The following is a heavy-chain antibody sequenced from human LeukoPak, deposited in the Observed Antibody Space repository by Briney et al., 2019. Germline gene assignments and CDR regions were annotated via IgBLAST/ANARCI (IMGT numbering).Heavy chain of an antibody. CDR3: ARASLKYYYDSSGYRYAFDI. CDR1: GGSISSGDYY. J-gene: IGHJ3*02. CDR2: TYYSGST. V-gene: IGHV4-30-4*01. Sequence: SSQTLSLTCTVSGGSISSGDYYWSWIRQPPGKGLEWIGYTYYSGSTYYNPSLKSRVTISVDTSKNQFSLKLSSVTAADTAVYYCARASLKYYYDSSGYRYAFDIWGQGTMVTVSS. D-gene: IGHD3-22*01.